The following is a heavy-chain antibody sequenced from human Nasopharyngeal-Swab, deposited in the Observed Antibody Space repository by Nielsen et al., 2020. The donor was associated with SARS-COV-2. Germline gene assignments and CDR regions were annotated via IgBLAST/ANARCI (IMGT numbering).Heavy chain of an antibody. CDR2: TKQDGSEK. CDR3: ARDLETRVVAAADPNPYYYYYGMDV. J-gene: IGHJ6*02. V-gene: IGHV3-7*01. Sequence: GGSLRLSCAASGFTFSSYWMSWVRQAPGKGLEWVANTKQDGSEKYYVDSVKGRFTISRDNAKNSLYLQMNSLRAEDTAVYYCARDLETRVVAAADPNPYYYYYGMDVWGQGTTVTVSS. CDR1: GFTFSSYW. D-gene: IGHD6-13*01.